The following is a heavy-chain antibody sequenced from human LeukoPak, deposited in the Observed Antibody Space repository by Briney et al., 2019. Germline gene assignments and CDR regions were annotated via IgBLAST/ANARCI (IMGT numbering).Heavy chain of an antibody. CDR3: ARGHSYGYY. D-gene: IGHD5-18*01. CDR1: GGTFISYA. CDR2: IIPILGIA. Sequence: ASVEVSCKASGGTFISYAISWVRQAPGQGLEWMGRIIPILGIANYAQKFQGRVAITADKSTSTAYMELSSLRSEDTAVYYCARGHSYGYYWGQGTLVTVSS. J-gene: IGHJ4*02. V-gene: IGHV1-69*04.